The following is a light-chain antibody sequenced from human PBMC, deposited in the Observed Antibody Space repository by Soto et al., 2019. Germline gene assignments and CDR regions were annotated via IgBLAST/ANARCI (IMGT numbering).Light chain of an antibody. J-gene: IGKJ1*01. Sequence: IVLTQSPGTLSFSPGERSTLSCRSGQSVSSNLAWYQQKPGQAPRLLIYGASTRATGIPARFSGSGSGTEFTLTISSLQSEDFAVYYCQQYNNWPQWTFGQGTKVDIK. CDR3: QQYNNWPQWT. CDR1: QSVSSN. V-gene: IGKV3-15*01. CDR2: GAS.